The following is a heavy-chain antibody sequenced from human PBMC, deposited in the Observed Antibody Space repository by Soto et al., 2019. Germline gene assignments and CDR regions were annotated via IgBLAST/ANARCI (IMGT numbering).Heavy chain of an antibody. CDR1: GGSISRYY. J-gene: IGHJ6*02. CDR3: ARDSDFDWLRGYYGMDV. D-gene: IGHD3-9*01. Sequence: SETLSLTCTASGGSISRYYWSWIRQPPGKGLEWIGYIYYSGSTNYNPSLKSRVTISVDTSKNQFSLKLSSVTAADTAVYYCARDSDFDWLRGYYGMDVWGQGTTVTVS. CDR2: IYYSGST. V-gene: IGHV4-59*01.